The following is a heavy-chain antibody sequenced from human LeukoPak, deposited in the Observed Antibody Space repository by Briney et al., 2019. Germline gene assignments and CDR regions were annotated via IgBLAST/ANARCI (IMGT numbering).Heavy chain of an antibody. CDR3: AASMAGFNWFDP. Sequence: GGSLRLSCAASASTFSSNWMHWVRQAPGKGLVWVSRISKDGSSTNYADSVKGRFTISRDNAKNTLYLQMSSLTAEDTVVYYCAASMAGFNWFDPWGQGTLVTVSS. J-gene: IGHJ5*02. CDR1: ASTFSSNW. CDR2: ISKDGSST. D-gene: IGHD6-19*01. V-gene: IGHV3-74*01.